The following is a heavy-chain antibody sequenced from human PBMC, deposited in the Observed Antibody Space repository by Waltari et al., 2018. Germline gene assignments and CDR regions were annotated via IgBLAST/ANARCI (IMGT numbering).Heavy chain of an antibody. CDR3: ARAGWSIEYSSSSLDY. V-gene: IGHV3-21*01. CDR1: GLTSGRYS. J-gene: IGHJ4*02. D-gene: IGHD6-6*01. Sequence: EVQLVESGGGRVKPGGPRSLSCASAGLTSGRYSMTWVRHAPGKGQEWDTFKRSSSGYIYYADSEKGRFTISRDNAKKSLYLQMNSLRAEDTAVYYCARAGWSIEYSSSSLDYWGQGTLVTVSS. CDR2: KRSSSGYI.